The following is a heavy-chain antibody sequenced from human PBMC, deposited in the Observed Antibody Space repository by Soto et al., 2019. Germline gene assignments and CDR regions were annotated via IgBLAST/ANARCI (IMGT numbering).Heavy chain of an antibody. V-gene: IGHV4-4*07. CDR3: LKNVAAVGPDRFGP. J-gene: IGHJ5*02. CDR2: IHSSGSN. CDR1: GGSTSDSY. D-gene: IGHD6-13*01. Sequence: QVQLQESGPGLVKPSETLSLICTVSGGSTSDSYWSWIRQTAAKRLEWIGRIHSSGSNYYNPSLMSRGDTSVDRSHNQTPLELRSVTVADTATYYCLKNVAAVGPDRFGPWGQGTLVTVSS.